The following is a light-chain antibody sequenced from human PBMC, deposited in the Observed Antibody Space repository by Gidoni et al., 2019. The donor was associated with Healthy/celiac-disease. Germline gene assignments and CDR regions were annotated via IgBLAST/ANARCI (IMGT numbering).Light chain of an antibody. CDR3: QQYNSYPIT. Sequence: DIQMTQSPSTLSASVGDRVTITCRPSQSISSWLAWYQQKPGKAPKLLIYKASSLESGVPSRFSGSGSGTEFTLTISSLQPDDFATYYCQQYNSYPITFGPGTKVDIK. V-gene: IGKV1-5*03. J-gene: IGKJ3*01. CDR1: QSISSW. CDR2: KAS.